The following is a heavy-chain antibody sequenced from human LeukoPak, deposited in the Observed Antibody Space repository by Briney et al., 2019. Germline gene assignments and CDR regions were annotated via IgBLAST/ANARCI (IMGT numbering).Heavy chain of an antibody. CDR1: GGSISSGGYS. CDR3: ARGRYCSGGSCYFDY. V-gene: IGHV4-30-2*01. Sequence: SQTLSLTCAVSGGSISSGGYSWSWLRQPPGEGLEWIGYIYHSGSTYYNPSLKSRVSISVDRTKNQFSLKLLSATATDTAVYFCARGRYCSGGSCYFDYWGQGTLVTVSS. D-gene: IGHD2-15*01. J-gene: IGHJ4*02. CDR2: IYHSGST.